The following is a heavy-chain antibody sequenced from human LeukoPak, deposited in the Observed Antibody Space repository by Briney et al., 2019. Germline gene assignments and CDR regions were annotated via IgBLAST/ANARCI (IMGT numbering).Heavy chain of an antibody. Sequence: SQTLSLTCTVSGGSISSGSYYCSWIRQPAGKGLEWIGHIYKSGSTNYNPSLKSRVTISVDTSKNQFSLKLSSVTAADTAVYYCVRVTPDGFDQYYDILTGLAWFDPWGQGTQVTVSS. J-gene: IGHJ5*02. CDR2: IYKSGST. CDR3: VRVTPDGFDQYYDILTGLAWFDP. CDR1: GGSISSGSYY. D-gene: IGHD3-9*01. V-gene: IGHV4-61*09.